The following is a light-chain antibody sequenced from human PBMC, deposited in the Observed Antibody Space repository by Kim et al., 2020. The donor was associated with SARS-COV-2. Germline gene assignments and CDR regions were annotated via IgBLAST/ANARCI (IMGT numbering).Light chain of an antibody. CDR1: QSISSW. V-gene: IGKV1-5*01. CDR2: DAS. J-gene: IGKJ1*01. Sequence: AAEGDRVTITCRARQSISSWLAWYQQKPGKAPKLLIYDASRLQSGVPSRFSGSGSGTEFTLTISSLQPDDCATYYCQQYDSYWTFGQGTKVDSK. CDR3: QQYDSYWT.